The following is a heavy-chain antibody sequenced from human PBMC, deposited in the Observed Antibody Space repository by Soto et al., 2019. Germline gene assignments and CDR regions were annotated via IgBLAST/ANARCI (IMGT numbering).Heavy chain of an antibody. Sequence: PGGSLRLSCATSGFTFSNYGMHWVRQAPGKGLEWVAVTRHDGTNKYYADSVKGRFTISRDNSKNTVHLQMNSLRAEDTATYFCVSWVSAHFDYWGHGTPVTVSS. V-gene: IGHV3-33*01. D-gene: IGHD2-8*01. CDR3: VSWVSAHFDY. CDR1: GFTFSNYG. J-gene: IGHJ4*01. CDR2: TRHDGTNK.